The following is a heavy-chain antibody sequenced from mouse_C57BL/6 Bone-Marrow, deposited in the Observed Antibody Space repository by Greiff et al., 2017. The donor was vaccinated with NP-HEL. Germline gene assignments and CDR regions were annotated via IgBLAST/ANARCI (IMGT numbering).Heavy chain of an antibody. CDR2: ISYDGSN. CDR1: GYSITSGYY. J-gene: IGHJ4*01. CDR3: ATEGAMDY. Sequence: VQLKESGPGLVKPSQSLSLTCSVTGYSITSGYYWNWIRQFPGNKLEWMGYISYDGSNNYNPSLKNRISITRDTSKNQFFLKLNSVTTEDTATYYCATEGAMDYWGQGTSVTVSS. V-gene: IGHV3-6*01.